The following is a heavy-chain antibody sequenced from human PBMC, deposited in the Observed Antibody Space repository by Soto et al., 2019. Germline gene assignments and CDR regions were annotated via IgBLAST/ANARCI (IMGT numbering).Heavy chain of an antibody. CDR1: GGSISSNKW. CDR2: IYHRGST. CDR3: ARDDHIVVVPTSLGAMDV. J-gene: IGHJ6*02. V-gene: IGHV4-4*02. D-gene: IGHD2-2*01. Sequence: SETLSLTCAVYGGSISSNKWWSRVRQPPGKGLEWIGEIYHRGSTNYNPSLKSRVTISLDKSKNQFSLKLTSVTAADSAVYYCARDDHIVVVPTSLGAMDVWGQGTTVTVSS.